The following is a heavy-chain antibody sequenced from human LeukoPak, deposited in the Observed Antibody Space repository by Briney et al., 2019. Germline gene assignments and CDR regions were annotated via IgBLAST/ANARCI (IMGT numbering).Heavy chain of an antibody. D-gene: IGHD4-23*01. J-gene: IGHJ5*02. CDR2: IYYSGST. CDR1: GGSISSYY. V-gene: IGHV4-59*08. CDR3: ARRVTNWFDP. Sequence: SETLSLTCTVSGGSISSYYWSWIRQPPGKGLEWIGYIYYSGSTNYSPSLKSRVTISVDTSKNQFSLKLSSVTAADTAVYYCARRVTNWFDPWGQGTLVTVSS.